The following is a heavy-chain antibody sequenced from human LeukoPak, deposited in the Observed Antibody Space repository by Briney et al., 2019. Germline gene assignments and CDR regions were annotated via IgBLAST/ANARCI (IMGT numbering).Heavy chain of an antibody. J-gene: IGHJ1*01. CDR1: GFTFSSYS. CDR2: ISYDGSNK. D-gene: IGHD6-13*01. V-gene: IGHV3-30*03. CDR3: ARDIVRVQSIAAAGTLAEYFQH. Sequence: GGPLRLSCAASGFTFSSYSMNWVRQAPGKGLEWVAVISYDGSNKYYADSVKGRFTISRDNSKNTLYLQMNSLRAEDTAVYYCARDIVRVQSIAAAGTLAEYFQHWGQGTLVTVSS.